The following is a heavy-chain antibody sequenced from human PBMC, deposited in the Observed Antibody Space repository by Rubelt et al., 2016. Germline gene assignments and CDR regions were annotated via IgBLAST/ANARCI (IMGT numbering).Heavy chain of an antibody. CDR1: GGSFSGYY. D-gene: IGHD3-3*01. J-gene: IGHJ4*02. CDR2: INHSGST. Sequence: QVQLQQWGAGLLKPSETLSLTCAVYGGSFSGYYWSWIRQPPGKGLEWIGEINHSGSTNYNPSRRSRCTLSVETSKDQFSLKLSSWTAADTAVYYCARGTGLWSGYYRYWCQGTLVTVS. V-gene: IGHV4-34*01. CDR3: ARGTGLWSGYYRY.